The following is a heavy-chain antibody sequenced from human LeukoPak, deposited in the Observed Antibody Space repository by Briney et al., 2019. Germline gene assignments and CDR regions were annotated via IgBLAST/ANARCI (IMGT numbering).Heavy chain of an antibody. J-gene: IGHJ4*02. V-gene: IGHV3-23*01. D-gene: IGHD2-8*01. CDR2: ITSSGGST. CDR1: GFTFSSYA. Sequence: GGSLRLSCAGSGFTFSSYAMSWVRQAPGKGLEWVSAITSSGGSTYYADSVKGRFTISRDNSKNTLYLQMNSLRAEDTAVYYCAKGDNGDYFDYWGQGTLVTVSS. CDR3: AKGDNGDYFDY.